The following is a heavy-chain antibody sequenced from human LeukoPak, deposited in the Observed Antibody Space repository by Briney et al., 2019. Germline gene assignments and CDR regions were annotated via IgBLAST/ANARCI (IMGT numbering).Heavy chain of an antibody. J-gene: IGHJ3*02. CDR2: FYTSGST. D-gene: IGHD3-10*01. Sequence: SETLSLTCTVSGGSISSSSYYWSWIRQPAGKGLEWIGRFYTSGSTNYNPSLKSRVTISVDTSKNQFSLKLSSVTAADTAVYYCARDLWFGAGRVFDIWGQGTMVTVSS. V-gene: IGHV4-61*02. CDR3: ARDLWFGAGRVFDI. CDR1: GGSISSSSYY.